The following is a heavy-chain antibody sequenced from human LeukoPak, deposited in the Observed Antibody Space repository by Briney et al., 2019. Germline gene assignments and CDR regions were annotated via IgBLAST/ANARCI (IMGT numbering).Heavy chain of an antibody. D-gene: IGHD5-12*01. J-gene: IGHJ6*03. V-gene: IGHV3-30*04. CDR1: GFTLTSYT. CDR2: ISYDGSSR. CDR3: AREWLRPSYYYMDV. Sequence: SGGSLRLSCAPSGFTLTSYTLHWVRQAPGKGLAWVAFISYDGSSRYYADSVKGRFTISRDNSKNTLYLQMDSLRAEDTAVYYRAREWLRPSYYYMDVWGKGTAVTVSS.